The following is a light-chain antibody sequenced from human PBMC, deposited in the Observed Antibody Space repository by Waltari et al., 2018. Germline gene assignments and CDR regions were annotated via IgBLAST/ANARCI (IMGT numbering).Light chain of an antibody. J-gene: IGLJ2*01. CDR3: SSYTSSNTLVA. CDR2: DVS. Sequence: QSALTQPASVSASPGQSIAISCLGTSSDIVAYNYVSWYQQHPGKAPKLIIYDVSSRPSGVSDRFSGSRSGNTASLTISGLQAEDEADYYCSSYTSSNTLVAFGGGTKLTVL. V-gene: IGLV2-14*01. CDR1: SSDIVAYNY.